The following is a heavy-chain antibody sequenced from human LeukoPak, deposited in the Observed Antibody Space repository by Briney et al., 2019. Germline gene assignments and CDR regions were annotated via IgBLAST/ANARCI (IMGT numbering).Heavy chain of an antibody. Sequence: GGSLRLSCAASGFTFSSYSMNWVRQAPGKGLEWVSSISSSSSYIYYADSVKGRFTISRDNAKNSLYLQMNSLRAEDTAVYYCARGQAWELWFDYSGQGTLVTVSS. J-gene: IGHJ4*02. V-gene: IGHV3-21*01. CDR1: GFTFSSYS. CDR3: ARGQAWELWFDY. D-gene: IGHD1-26*01. CDR2: ISSSSSYI.